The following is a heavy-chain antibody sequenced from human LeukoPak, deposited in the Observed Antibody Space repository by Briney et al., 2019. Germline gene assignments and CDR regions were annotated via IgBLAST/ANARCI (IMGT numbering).Heavy chain of an antibody. Sequence: PGGSLRLSCAASGFTFSSYSMNWVRQAPGKGLDWVSSISSSSAYIYYADSVRGRFTISRDNAKSLLFLQMDSLRAEDTAVYYCARKLGGAQCGGDCFFDHWGRGTLVAVSS. CDR3: ARKLGGAQCGGDCFFDH. V-gene: IGHV3-21*04. CDR2: ISSSSAYI. CDR1: GFTFSSYS. J-gene: IGHJ4*02. D-gene: IGHD2-21*02.